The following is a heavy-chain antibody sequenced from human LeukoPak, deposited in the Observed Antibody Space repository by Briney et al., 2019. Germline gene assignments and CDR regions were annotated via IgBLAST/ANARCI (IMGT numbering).Heavy chain of an antibody. J-gene: IGHJ4*02. Sequence: GGSLRLSCAASGFIFSSYGMHWVRQAPGKGPEWVAIISYDGSNKYYADSVKGRFTISRDNSKNTLYLQMNSLRAEDTAVYYCAKAETFDYWGQGTLVTVSS. V-gene: IGHV3-30*18. CDR2: ISYDGSNK. CDR1: GFIFSSYG. CDR3: AKAETFDY.